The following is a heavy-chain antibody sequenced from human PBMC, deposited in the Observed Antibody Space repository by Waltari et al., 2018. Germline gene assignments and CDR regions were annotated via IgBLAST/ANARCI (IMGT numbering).Heavy chain of an antibody. Sequence: QVQLVQSGAEVKKPGASVKVSCKASGYTFTSYAMHWVRQAPGQRLEWMGWINAGNGNTKYSQKCQGRVTITRDTSASTAYMEVSSLRSEDTAVYYWARDGHKSSGWYHYWGQGTLVTVSS. CDR2: INAGNGNT. CDR1: GYTFTSYA. D-gene: IGHD6-19*01. J-gene: IGHJ4*02. V-gene: IGHV1-3*01. CDR3: ARDGHKSSGWYHY.